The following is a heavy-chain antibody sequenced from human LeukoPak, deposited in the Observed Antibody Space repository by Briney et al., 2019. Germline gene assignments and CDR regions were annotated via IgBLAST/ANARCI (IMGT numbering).Heavy chain of an antibody. CDR2: ISSSSSTI. CDR1: GVTFSDYY. J-gene: IGHJ3*02. V-gene: IGHV3-11*01. Sequence: GGSLRLSCAASGVTFSDYYMNWIRQAPGKGLEWVSYISSSSSTIYYADSVKGRFTISRDNAKNSLYLQMNSLKTEDTAVYYCTTEEDSSGLDAFDIWAKGQWSPSLQ. CDR3: TTEEDSSGLDAFDI. D-gene: IGHD6-19*01.